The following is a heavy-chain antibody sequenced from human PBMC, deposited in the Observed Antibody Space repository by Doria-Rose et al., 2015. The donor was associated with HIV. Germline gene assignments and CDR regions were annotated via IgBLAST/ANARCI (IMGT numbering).Heavy chain of an antibody. J-gene: IGHJ6*03. V-gene: IGHV3-9*01. CDR3: AKAPIIGPKYYFYMDV. Sequence: VQLVQSGGGLVQPGRSLRLFCVGSGFSFESYAMHWVRLAPGKGLEWVAGISWDSGAKGNADSVEGRFTISRDNAKKSVYLEMRSLRPEDTAFYYCAKAPIIGPKYYFYMDVWGKGTSVTVSS. CDR1: GFSFESYA. CDR2: ISWDSGAK. D-gene: IGHD3-3*01.